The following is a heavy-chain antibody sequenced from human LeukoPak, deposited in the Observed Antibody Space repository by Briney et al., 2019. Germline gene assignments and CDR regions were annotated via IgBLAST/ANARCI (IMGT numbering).Heavy chain of an antibody. CDR3: VRSHSAAFDI. CDR2: IKQDGSEK. V-gene: IGHV3-7*01. CDR1: GFTFTDYA. J-gene: IGHJ3*02. Sequence: PGGSLRLSCAASGFTFTDYAMGWVRQAAGKGLEWVANIKQDGSEKYSVDSVKGRFTISRDNAKNSLYLQMNSLRAEDTAVYYCVRSHSAAFDIWGQGTMVTVSS.